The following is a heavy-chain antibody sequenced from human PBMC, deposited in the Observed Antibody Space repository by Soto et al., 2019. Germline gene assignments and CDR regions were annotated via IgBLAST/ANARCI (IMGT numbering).Heavy chain of an antibody. CDR1: GGSISSGGYY. J-gene: IGHJ4*02. CDR2: IYYSGST. D-gene: IGHD4-4*01. V-gene: IGHV4-31*03. Sequence: PSETLSLTCTVAGGSISSGGYYWSWIRQHPGKGLEWIGYIYYSGSTYYNPSLKSRVTISVDTSKNQFSLKLSSVTAADTAVYYCARAIYSNYDYWGQGTLVTVSS. CDR3: ARAIYSNYDY.